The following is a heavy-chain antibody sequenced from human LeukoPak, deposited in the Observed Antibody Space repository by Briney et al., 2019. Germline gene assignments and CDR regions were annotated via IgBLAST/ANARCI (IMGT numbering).Heavy chain of an antibody. V-gene: IGHV4-31*03. CDR3: ARDPGSGSYLGIYYYGMDV. J-gene: IGHJ6*02. CDR2: IYYSGST. CDR1: GGSISSGGYY. Sequence: PSQTLSLTCTVSGGSISSGGYYWSWIRQHPGKGLEWIGYIYYSGSTYYNPSLKSRVTIPVDTSKNQFSLKLSSVTAADTAVYYCARDPGSGSYLGIYYYGMDVWGQGTTVTVSS. D-gene: IGHD3-10*01.